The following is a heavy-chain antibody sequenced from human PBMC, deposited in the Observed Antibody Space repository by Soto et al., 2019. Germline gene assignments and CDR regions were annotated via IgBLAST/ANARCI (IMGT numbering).Heavy chain of an antibody. J-gene: IGHJ4*02. D-gene: IGHD4-4*01. CDR2: IYYSGST. V-gene: IGHV4-59*08. Sequence: SETLSLTCTVSGCSVCSYYWSWIRQSPGKGLEWIGYIYYSGSTKYKPSLKSRVTISLDTSKNQFSLKVSSAAAADTAVYYCARHSNRNYGLYFFDYWGLGALVTVSS. CDR1: GCSVCSYY. CDR3: ARHSNRNYGLYFFDY.